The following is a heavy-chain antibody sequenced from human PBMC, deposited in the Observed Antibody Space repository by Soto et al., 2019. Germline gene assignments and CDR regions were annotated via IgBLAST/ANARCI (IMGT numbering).Heavy chain of an antibody. Sequence: ESGGGVVQPGRSLRLSCAASGFTFSSYGMHWVRQAPGKGLEWVAVIWYDGSNKYYADSVKGRFTISRDNSKNTLYLQMNSLRAEDTAVYYCARGSDAFDIWGQGTMVTVSS. V-gene: IGHV3-33*01. CDR1: GFTFSSYG. CDR2: IWYDGSNK. J-gene: IGHJ3*02. CDR3: ARGSDAFDI.